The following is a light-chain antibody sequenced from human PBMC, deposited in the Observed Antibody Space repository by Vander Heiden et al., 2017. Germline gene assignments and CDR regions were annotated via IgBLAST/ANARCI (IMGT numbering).Light chain of an antibody. CDR3: AAWDDSLNGLYV. CDR1: ISNIGRNT. J-gene: IGLJ1*01. V-gene: IGLV1-44*01. Sequence: QSVLTQPPSASGTPGQRVTISCSGSISNIGRNTVNWYQHLPGTSPKLLIKSNNQRPSGVPDRFSASKSGTSASLAISGLQSEDEAVYYCAAWDDSLNGLYVFGSGTKVTVL. CDR2: SNN.